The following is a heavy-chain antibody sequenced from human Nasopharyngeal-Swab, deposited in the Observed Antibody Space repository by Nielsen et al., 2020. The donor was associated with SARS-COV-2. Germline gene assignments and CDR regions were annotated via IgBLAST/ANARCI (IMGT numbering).Heavy chain of an antibody. J-gene: IGHJ3*02. CDR1: GGSISSSSYY. CDR2: IYYSGST. V-gene: IGHV4-39*01. CDR3: ARPNYGSSGYYRGQGAFDI. D-gene: IGHD3-22*01. Sequence: SETLSLTCTVSGGSISSSSYYWGWIRQPPGKGLEWIGSIYYSGSTYYNPSLKSRVTISVDTSKNQFSLKLSSVTAADTAVYYCARPNYGSSGYYRGQGAFDIWGQGTMVTVSS.